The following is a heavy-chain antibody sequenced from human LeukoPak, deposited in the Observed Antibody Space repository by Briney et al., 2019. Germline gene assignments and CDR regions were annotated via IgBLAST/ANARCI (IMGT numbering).Heavy chain of an antibody. CDR1: GFTFSTYA. CDR3: AKDRYSSGWYPDS. J-gene: IGHJ4*02. CDR2: ISGSGGST. Sequence: GGSLRLSCAASGFTFSTYAMSWVRQAPGMGLEWVSGISGSGGSTYYADSVKGRFTISRDNSKNTLYLQMNSLRAEDTGVYHCAKDRYSSGWYPDSWGQGTLVTV. V-gene: IGHV3-23*01. D-gene: IGHD6-19*01.